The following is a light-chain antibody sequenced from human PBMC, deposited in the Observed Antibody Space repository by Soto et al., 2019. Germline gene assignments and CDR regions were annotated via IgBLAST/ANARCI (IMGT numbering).Light chain of an antibody. CDR3: QRSDNWPLT. V-gene: IGKV3-15*01. J-gene: IGKJ4*01. CDR1: QGIGST. Sequence: EIVMTQSPATLSVSPGERATLSCRASQGIGSTLAWYQQKPGQTPRLLMYDTSTRATGVPARFSGSRSGTEFTVTINGLQSEDFGVYYCQRSDNWPLTFGGGTKVEVK. CDR2: DTS.